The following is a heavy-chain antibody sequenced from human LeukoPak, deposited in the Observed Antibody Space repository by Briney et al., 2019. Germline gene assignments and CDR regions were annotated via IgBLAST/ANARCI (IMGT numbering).Heavy chain of an antibody. CDR3: ARDSPTAAAFDY. Sequence: PGGSLRLSCAASGFTFNSYWMSWVRRAPGKGLEWVANIKQDGNGKYYVDSVKGRFTISRDNAKNSLYLQMNSLRAEDTAVYYCARDSPTAAAFDYWGQGTLVTVSS. D-gene: IGHD6-13*01. CDR2: IKQDGNGK. J-gene: IGHJ4*02. CDR1: GFTFNSYW. V-gene: IGHV3-7*03.